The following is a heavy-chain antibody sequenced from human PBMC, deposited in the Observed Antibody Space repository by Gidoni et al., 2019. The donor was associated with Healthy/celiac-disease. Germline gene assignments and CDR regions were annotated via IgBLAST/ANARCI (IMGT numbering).Heavy chain of an antibody. V-gene: IGHV1-46*01. D-gene: IGHD2-15*01. Sequence: QVQLVQSGAEVKKPGASVKVSCKASGYTFTSYYMHWVRQAPGQGLEWMGIINPSGGSTSYAQKCQGRVTMTRDTSTSTVYMELSSLRSEDTAVYYCASIGAYCSGGSCYRGFDYWGQGTLVTVSS. J-gene: IGHJ4*02. CDR1: GYTFTSYY. CDR3: ASIGAYCSGGSCYRGFDY. CDR2: INPSGGST.